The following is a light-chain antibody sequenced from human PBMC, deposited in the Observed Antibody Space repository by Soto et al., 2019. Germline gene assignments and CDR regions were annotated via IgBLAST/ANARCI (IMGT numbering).Light chain of an antibody. CDR2: TAS. Sequence: DIQMTQSPSSLSASVGDRVTITCRASQSISRYINSYQQKPGKAPNLLIYTASSLQSGVPSRFSGSGSGTDFTLTISSLQREDFATYYCQQSYTVPYTFAQGTKLEIK. J-gene: IGKJ2*01. V-gene: IGKV1-39*01. CDR1: QSISRY. CDR3: QQSYTVPYT.